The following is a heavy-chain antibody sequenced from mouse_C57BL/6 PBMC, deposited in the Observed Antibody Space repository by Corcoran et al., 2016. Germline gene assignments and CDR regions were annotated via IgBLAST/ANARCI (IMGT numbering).Heavy chain of an antibody. J-gene: IGHJ3*01. CDR2: INTYSGVP. Sequence: QIQLVQSGPELKKPGETVKISCKASGYTFTTYGMSWVKQAPGKGLKWMGWINTYSGVPTYADDFKGRFAFSLETSASTAYLQINNLKNEDTATYFCARLGFAYWGQGTLVTVSA. V-gene: IGHV9-3*01. CDR3: ARLGFAY. CDR1: GYTFTTYG.